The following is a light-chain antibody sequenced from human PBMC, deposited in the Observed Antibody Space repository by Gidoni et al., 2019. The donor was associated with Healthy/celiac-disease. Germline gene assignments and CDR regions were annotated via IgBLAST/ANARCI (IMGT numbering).Light chain of an antibody. CDR2: GAS. J-gene: IGKJ4*01. Sequence: EIVLTQSPGTLSLSPGERDTLSCRASQSVSSSYLAWYQQKPGQAPRLLIYGASSRATGIPDRFSGSGSGTDFTLTISRLEPEDCAVYYRQQYGSSRGLTFGGGTKVEIK. V-gene: IGKV3-20*01. CDR3: QQYGSSRGLT. CDR1: QSVSSSY.